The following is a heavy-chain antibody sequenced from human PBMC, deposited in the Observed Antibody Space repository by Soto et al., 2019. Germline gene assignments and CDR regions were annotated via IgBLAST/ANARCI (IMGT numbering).Heavy chain of an antibody. Sequence: GGSLRPSCAASGFTFSTYAMGWVRPAPGKGLEWVSAISGSGGSTYYADPVKGRFTIARDNSKNTLYLQMNSLRAEDTAVHYCARGLGYCSSTSCYIWFDYWAKGP. CDR2: ISGSGGST. CDR3: ARGLGYCSSTSCYIWFDY. V-gene: IGHV3-23*01. J-gene: IGHJ4*03. D-gene: IGHD2-2*02. CDR1: GFTFSTYA.